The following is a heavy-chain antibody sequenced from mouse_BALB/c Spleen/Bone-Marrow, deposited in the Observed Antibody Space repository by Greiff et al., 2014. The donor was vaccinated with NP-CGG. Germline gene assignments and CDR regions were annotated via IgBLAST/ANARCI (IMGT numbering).Heavy chain of an antibody. CDR3: ARNTYYGNPFAY. CDR2: VWSGGST. V-gene: IGHV2-2*02. Sequence: VQRVESGPGLVQPSQSLSITCTVSGFSLTSYGVHWVRQSPGKGLEWLGGVWSGGSTDYNTAFISRLSTRKDNSKSQVFIKMNSLQANDTAIYYGARNTYYGNPFAYWGQGTLVTVSA. D-gene: IGHD2-10*01. CDR1: GFSLTSYG. J-gene: IGHJ3*01.